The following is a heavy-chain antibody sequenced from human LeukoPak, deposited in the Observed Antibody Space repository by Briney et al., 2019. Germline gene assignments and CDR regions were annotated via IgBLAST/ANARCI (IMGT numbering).Heavy chain of an antibody. V-gene: IGHV3-23*01. J-gene: IGHJ3*02. CDR3: ARDRDDTAMDPGAFDI. Sequence: PGGSLRLSCAASGFTFSSYAMGWVRQAPGKGLEWVSAISGSGGSTYYADSVKGRFTISRDNSKNTLYLQMNSLRAEDTAVYYCARDRDDTAMDPGAFDIWGQGTMVTVSS. CDR1: GFTFSSYA. CDR2: ISGSGGST. D-gene: IGHD5-18*01.